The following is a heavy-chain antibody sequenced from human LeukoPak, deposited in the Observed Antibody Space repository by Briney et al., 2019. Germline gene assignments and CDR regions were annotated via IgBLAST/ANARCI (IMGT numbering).Heavy chain of an antibody. V-gene: IGHV3-33*01. CDR3: ARDQYDILTGRSHAFDI. CDR1: GFTFSSYG. Sequence: GGSLRLSCAAFGFTFSSYGFHWVRQAPGKGLEWVAVIWYDGSNKYYADSVKGRFTISRDNSKNTLYLQMNSLRAEDTAVYYCARDQYDILTGRSHAFDIWGQGTMVTVSS. CDR2: IWYDGSNK. J-gene: IGHJ3*02. D-gene: IGHD3-9*01.